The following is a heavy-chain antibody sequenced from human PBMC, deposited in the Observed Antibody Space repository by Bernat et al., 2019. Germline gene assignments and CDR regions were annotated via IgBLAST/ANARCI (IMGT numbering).Heavy chain of an antibody. V-gene: IGHV3-11*05. J-gene: IGHJ6*03. Sequence: QVQLVESGGGLVKPGGSLRLSCAASGFTFSDYYMSWIRQAPWKGLDWVSYLSSSSSYTNHADSVKGRFTISRDNAKNSLYLQMNSLRAEDTAVYYCARGTSTSAPYMDVWGKGTTVTVSS. CDR2: LSSSSSYT. CDR1: GFTFSDYY. CDR3: ARGTSTSAPYMDV.